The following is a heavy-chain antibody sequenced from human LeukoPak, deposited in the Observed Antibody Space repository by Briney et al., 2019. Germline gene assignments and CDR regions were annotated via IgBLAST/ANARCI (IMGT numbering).Heavy chain of an antibody. J-gene: IGHJ3*02. D-gene: IGHD6-6*01. V-gene: IGHV3-9*01. CDR2: LSWNSGSL. CDR1: GGSISSYY. CDR3: AKDMGTARFDAFDI. Sequence: LSLTCTVSGGSISSYYWSWVRQAPGKGLEWVSGLSWNSGSLGYADSVKGRFTISRENAKNSLYLQMNSLRAEDTALYYCAKDMGTARFDAFDIWGQGTMVTVSS.